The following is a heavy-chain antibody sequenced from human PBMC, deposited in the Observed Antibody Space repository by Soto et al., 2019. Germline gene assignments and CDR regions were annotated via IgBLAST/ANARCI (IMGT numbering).Heavy chain of an antibody. CDR2: IIPILGIA. Sequence: QLQLVQSGAEVKKPGSSVKVSCKASGGPFSSYTISGVRQAPGQGLEWMGRIIPILGIANYAQKFQGRVTITARKSTSTAYMELSSLRSEDTAVYYCARFRGSYGMDVWGQGTTVTVSS. J-gene: IGHJ6*02. D-gene: IGHD3-10*01. V-gene: IGHV1-69*02. CDR3: ARFRGSYGMDV. CDR1: GGPFSSYT.